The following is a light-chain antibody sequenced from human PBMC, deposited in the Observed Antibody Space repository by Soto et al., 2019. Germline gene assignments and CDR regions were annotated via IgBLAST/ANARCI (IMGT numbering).Light chain of an antibody. Sequence: QSALTQPASVSGSPGQSITISCTGTSSDVGGYNYVSWYQQHPGKAPKLMIYEVSNRPSGVSNRFSGSKSGNTASLTISGLQAEDGADYYCSSYTSSSFYVFGTGTKVTVL. J-gene: IGLJ1*01. CDR3: SSYTSSSFYV. CDR1: SSDVGGYNY. V-gene: IGLV2-14*01. CDR2: EVS.